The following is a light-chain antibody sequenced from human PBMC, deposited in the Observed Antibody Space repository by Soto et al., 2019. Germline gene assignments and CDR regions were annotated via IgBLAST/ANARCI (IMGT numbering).Light chain of an antibody. Sequence: IVLTQSPATLSLSPGERATLSCRASQRVSSSSLAWYQHKPGQAPRLLIYADSYRATGIPARFSGSGSGTDFSLTISSLEPEDFAVYYCQQRSHWPRTFGQGTKVDIK. V-gene: IGKV3-11*01. CDR3: QQRSHWPRT. CDR1: QRVSSSS. CDR2: ADS. J-gene: IGKJ1*01.